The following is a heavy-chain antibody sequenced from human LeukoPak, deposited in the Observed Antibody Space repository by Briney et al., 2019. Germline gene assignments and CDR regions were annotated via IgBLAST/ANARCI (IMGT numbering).Heavy chain of an antibody. CDR2: ISSTGGTI. J-gene: IGHJ4*02. CDR1: GFTFSDFY. D-gene: IGHD3-9*01. V-gene: IGHV3-11*01. CDR3: ARRLGYSNDY. Sequence: GGSLRLSCAASGFTFSDFYMSWIRQAPGKGLEWVSYISSTGGTIYYADSVKGRFTISRDNAKNSLYLQVNSLRAEDTAVYYCARRLGYSNDYWGQGTLVTVSS.